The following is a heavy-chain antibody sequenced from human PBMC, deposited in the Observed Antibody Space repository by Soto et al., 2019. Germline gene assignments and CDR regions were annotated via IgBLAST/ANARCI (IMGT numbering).Heavy chain of an antibody. CDR1: GFTFSSYA. D-gene: IGHD1-7*01. CDR2: ISGSGGST. CDR3: AKVERELELRAGRWFDP. J-gene: IGHJ5*02. V-gene: IGHV3-23*01. Sequence: PGGSLRLSCAASGFTFSSYAMSWVRQAPGKGLEWVSAISGSGGSTYYADSVKGRFTISRDNSKNTLYLQMNSLRAEDTAVYYCAKVERELELRAGRWFDPWGQGTLVTVSS.